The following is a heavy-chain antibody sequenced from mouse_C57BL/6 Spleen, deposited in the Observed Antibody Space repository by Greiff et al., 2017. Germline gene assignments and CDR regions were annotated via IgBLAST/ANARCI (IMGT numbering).Heavy chain of an antibody. CDR3: ARLDDGY. V-gene: IGHV5-17*01. CDR1: GFTFSDYG. J-gene: IGHJ3*02. CDR2: ISSGSSTI. Sequence: DVKLVESGGGLVKPGGSLKLSCAASGFTFSDYGMHWVRQAPEKGLEWVAYISSGSSTIYYADTVKGRLPISRDNAKNTLFLQMTSLRSEDTAMYYCARLDDGYWGQGTLVTVSA.